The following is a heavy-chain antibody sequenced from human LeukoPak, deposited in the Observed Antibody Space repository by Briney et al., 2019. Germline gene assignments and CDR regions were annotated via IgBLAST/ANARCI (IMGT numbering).Heavy chain of an antibody. Sequence: ASVKVSCKASGYTFTSYYMHWVRQAPGQGLEWMGIINPSGGSTSYAQKFQGRVTMTRDTPTSTVYMELSSLRSEDTAVYYCARDRVMVRGANRFDYWGQGTLVTVSS. V-gene: IGHV1-46*01. CDR2: INPSGGST. D-gene: IGHD3-10*01. CDR1: GYTFTSYY. J-gene: IGHJ4*02. CDR3: ARDRVMVRGANRFDY.